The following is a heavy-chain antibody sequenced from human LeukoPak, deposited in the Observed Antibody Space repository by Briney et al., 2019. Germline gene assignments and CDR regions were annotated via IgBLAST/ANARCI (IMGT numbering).Heavy chain of an antibody. V-gene: IGHV3-9*01. CDR2: ISWNSGSI. CDR3: AKEYYGSGSSIWGNDAFDI. D-gene: IGHD3-10*01. J-gene: IGHJ3*02. CDR1: GFTFDDYA. Sequence: GGSLRLSCAAFGFTFDDYAMHWVRQAPGKGLEWDSGISWNSGSIGYADSVKGRFTISRDNAKNSLYLQMNSLRAEDTALYYCAKEYYGSGSSIWGNDAFDIWGQGTMVTVSS.